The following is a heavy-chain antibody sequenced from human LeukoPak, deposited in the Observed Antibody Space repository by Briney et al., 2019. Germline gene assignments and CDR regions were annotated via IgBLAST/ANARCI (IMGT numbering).Heavy chain of an antibody. D-gene: IGHD2-15*01. Sequence: GASVKVSCKASGYTFTGYYMHWVRQAPGQGLEWMGWINPNSGGTNYAQKFHGRVTMTRDTSISTAYMELSRLRSDDTAVYYCAKGVGYCSGGSCQQFDYWGQGTPVTVSS. CDR1: GYTFTGYY. CDR3: AKGVGYCSGGSCQQFDY. J-gene: IGHJ4*02. V-gene: IGHV1-2*02. CDR2: INPNSGGT.